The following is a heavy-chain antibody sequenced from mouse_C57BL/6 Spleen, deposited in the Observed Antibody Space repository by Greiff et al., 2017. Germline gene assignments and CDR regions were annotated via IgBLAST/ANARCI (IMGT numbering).Heavy chain of an antibody. CDR2: INPSTGGT. CDR3: ARPFITTVVPYRYFDV. D-gene: IGHD1-1*01. Sequence: EVKLMESGPELVKPGASVKISCKASGYSFTDYYMNWVKQSPEKSLEWIGEINPSTGGTTYNQKFKAKATLTVDKSSSTAYMQLKSLTSEDSAVYYCARPFITTVVPYRYFDVWGTGTTVTVSS. J-gene: IGHJ1*03. V-gene: IGHV1-42*01. CDR1: GYSFTDYY.